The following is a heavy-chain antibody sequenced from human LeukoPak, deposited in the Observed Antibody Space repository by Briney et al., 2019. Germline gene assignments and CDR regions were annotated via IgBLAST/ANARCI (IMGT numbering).Heavy chain of an antibody. Sequence: PSETLSLTCTVSGDSISSYYWSWIRQPPGKGLELIGYIYYSGSTYYNPSLESRVTISVDTSKTQFSLKLSSVTAADTAIYYCARIQDIAAAASGSPLFDYWGQGTLVTVSS. CDR2: IYYSGST. CDR1: GDSISSYY. CDR3: ARIQDIAAAASGSPLFDY. J-gene: IGHJ4*02. D-gene: IGHD6-13*01. V-gene: IGHV4-59*08.